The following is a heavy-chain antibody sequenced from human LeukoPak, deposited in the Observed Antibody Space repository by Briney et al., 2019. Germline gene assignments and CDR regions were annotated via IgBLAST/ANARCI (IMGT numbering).Heavy chain of an antibody. CDR2: VYPGDSDT. D-gene: IGHD6-13*01. Sequence: KPGESLKISCKGSGYSFTSYWIGWVRQMPGKGLEWMGIVYPGDSDTRYSPSFQGQVTISADKSISTAYLQWSSLKASDTAMYYCARHEGSRWFVPVDWGQGTLVTVSS. CDR3: ARHEGSRWFVPVD. CDR1: GYSFTSYW. V-gene: IGHV5-51*01. J-gene: IGHJ4*02.